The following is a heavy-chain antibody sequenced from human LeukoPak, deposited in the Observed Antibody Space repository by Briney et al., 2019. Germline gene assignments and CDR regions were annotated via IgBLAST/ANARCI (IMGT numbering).Heavy chain of an antibody. D-gene: IGHD3-10*01. CDR1: GYTSTRYY. CDR2: INPSDGST. Sequence: ASVRVSCKASGYTSTRYYMHWVRQAPGQGLQWTGIINPSDGSTTYAQKFQGRVTMTRDTSTSTVYMELSSLRSEDTAVYYCASLGSGSSPIIDFDYWGQGTLVTVSS. J-gene: IGHJ4*02. CDR3: ASLGSGSSPIIDFDY. V-gene: IGHV1-46*01.